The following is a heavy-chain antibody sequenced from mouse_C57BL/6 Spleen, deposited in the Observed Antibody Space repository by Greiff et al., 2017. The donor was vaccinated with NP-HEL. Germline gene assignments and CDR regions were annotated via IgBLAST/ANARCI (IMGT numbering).Heavy chain of an antibody. V-gene: IGHV1-61*01. D-gene: IGHD1-1*01. J-gene: IGHJ2*01. CDR1: GYTFTSYW. Sequence: QVQLQQPGAELVRPGSSVKLSCKASGYTFTSYWMDWVKQRPGQGLEWIGNIYPSDSETHYNQKFKDKVTLTVDKSTNTAYMQLSSLTSEDSAVYYCASYYYGSGGYWGQGTTLTVSS. CDR3: ASYYYGSGGY. CDR2: IYPSDSET.